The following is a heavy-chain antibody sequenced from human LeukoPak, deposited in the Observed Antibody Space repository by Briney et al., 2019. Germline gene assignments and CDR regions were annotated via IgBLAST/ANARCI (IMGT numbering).Heavy chain of an antibody. CDR3: ARVRSYGSGSYYSYYFDY. CDR1: GGTLGGYA. D-gene: IGHD3-10*01. CDR2: SFPIFGTA. V-gene: IGHV1-69*13. J-gene: IGHJ4*02. Sequence: SVRVSCKASGGTLGGYATTWVRQALAQGLEWRGGSFPIFGTANYAQELQGRVTITADESTSTAYTELSSRRSEDTDVYYCARVRSYGSGSYYSYYFDYWGQGTLVTVSS.